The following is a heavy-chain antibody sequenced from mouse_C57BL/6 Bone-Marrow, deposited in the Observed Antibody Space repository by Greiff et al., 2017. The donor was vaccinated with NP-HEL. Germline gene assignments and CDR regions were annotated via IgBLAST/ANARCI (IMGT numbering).Heavy chain of an antibody. D-gene: IGHD2-1*01. CDR1: GYTFTSYW. CDR2: IHPNSGST. V-gene: IGHV1-64*01. Sequence: QVHVKQSGAELVKPGASVKLSCKASGYTFTSYWMHWVKQRPGQGLEWIGMIHPNSGSTNYNEKFKSKATLTVDKSSISAYMQLSSLTSEDSAVYYCARHYCNYVYAMDYWGHGTSVTVSS. CDR3: ARHYCNYVYAMDY. J-gene: IGHJ4*01.